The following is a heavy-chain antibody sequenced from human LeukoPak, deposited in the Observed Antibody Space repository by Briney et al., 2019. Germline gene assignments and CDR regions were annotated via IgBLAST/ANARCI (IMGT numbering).Heavy chain of an antibody. J-gene: IGHJ4*02. D-gene: IGHD2-15*01. CDR3: ARAGRIPSFFDY. CDR2: TYYRSKWYN. CDR1: GDSVSSNSAA. Sequence: SQTLSLTCALSGDSVSSNSAAWHWIRQSPSRDLEWLGRTYYRSKWYNDYSVSVKSRMSINPDTSKNQCSLQLNSVTPEDTAVYYCARAGRIPSFFDYWGQGTLVTVSS. V-gene: IGHV6-1*01.